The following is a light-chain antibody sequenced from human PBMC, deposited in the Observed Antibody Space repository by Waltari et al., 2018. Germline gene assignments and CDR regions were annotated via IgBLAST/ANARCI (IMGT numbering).Light chain of an antibody. Sequence: AIQLTQSPSSLSASVGDRITITCRASQGISSTLAWYQQKLGKAPRLLMYDASSLQSGVPSRFSGSGSGTDFTLTISSLQPEDFATYYCQQFHSYPLTFGGGTKVEIK. V-gene: IGKV1-13*02. CDR2: DAS. CDR3: QQFHSYPLT. CDR1: QGISST. J-gene: IGKJ4*01.